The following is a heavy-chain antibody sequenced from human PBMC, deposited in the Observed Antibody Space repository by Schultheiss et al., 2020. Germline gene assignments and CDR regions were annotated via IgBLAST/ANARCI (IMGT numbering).Heavy chain of an antibody. CDR2: ISYDGSNK. D-gene: IGHD1-26*01. CDR3: AKEGDGGSTGDY. V-gene: IGHV3-30*18. CDR1: GFTFSSYA. Sequence: GGSLRLSCAASGFTFSSYAMSWVRQAPGKGLEWVAVISYDGSNKYYADSVKGRFTISRDNSKNTLYLQMNSLRAEDTAVYYCAKEGDGGSTGDYWGQGTLVTVSS. J-gene: IGHJ4*02.